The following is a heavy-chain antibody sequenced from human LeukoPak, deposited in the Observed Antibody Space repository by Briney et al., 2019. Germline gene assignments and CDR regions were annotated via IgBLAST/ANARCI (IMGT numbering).Heavy chain of an antibody. CDR3: ARLGGGKLDY. Sequence: SETLSLTCAVYGGSFSGYYWSWIRQPPGKGLEWIGEINHSGSTNYNPSLKSRVTISVDTSKNQFSLKLSSVTAADTAVYYCARLGGGKLDYWGQGTLVTVSS. J-gene: IGHJ4*02. V-gene: IGHV4-34*01. CDR1: GGSFSGYY. CDR2: INHSGST. D-gene: IGHD4-23*01.